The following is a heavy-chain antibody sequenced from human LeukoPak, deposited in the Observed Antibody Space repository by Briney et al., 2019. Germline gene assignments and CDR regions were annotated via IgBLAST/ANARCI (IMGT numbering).Heavy chain of an antibody. V-gene: IGHV3-23*01. J-gene: IGHJ4*02. Sequence: GGSLRLSCAASGFTFSSYAMSWVRQAPGKGLEWVSAITTSGGGTYYTDSVKGRFTISRDNSKNTLYLQMNSLRAEDTAAYYCAKPNYYYDSSGYQYWGQGTLVTVSS. CDR1: GFTFSSYA. CDR3: AKPNYYYDSSGYQY. CDR2: ITTSGGGT. D-gene: IGHD3-22*01.